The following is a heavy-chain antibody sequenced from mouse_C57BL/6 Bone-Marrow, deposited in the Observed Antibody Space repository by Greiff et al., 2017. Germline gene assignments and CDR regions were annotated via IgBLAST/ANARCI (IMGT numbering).Heavy chain of an antibody. V-gene: IGHV1-64*01. CDR2: IHPNSGST. Sequence: QVQLQQSGAELVKPGASVKLSCKASGYTFTSYWMHWVKQRPGQGLEWIGMIHPNSGSTNYNEKFKSKATLTVDKSSSTAYMQLSSLTSEDSAVYSGAKFLNCYGSSSDYWGQGTTLTVSS. CDR1: GYTFTSYW. J-gene: IGHJ2*01. D-gene: IGHD1-1*01. CDR3: AKFLNCYGSSSDY.